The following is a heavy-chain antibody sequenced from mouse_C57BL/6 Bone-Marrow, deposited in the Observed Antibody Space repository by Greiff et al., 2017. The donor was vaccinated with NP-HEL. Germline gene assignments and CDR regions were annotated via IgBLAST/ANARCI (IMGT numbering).Heavy chain of an antibody. D-gene: IGHD1-1*01. Sequence: QVQLQQSGAELVRPGTSVKMSCKASGYTFTNYWIGWAKQRPGHGLEWIGDIYPGGGYTNYNEKFKGKATLTADKSSSTAYMQFSSLTSEDSAIYYCARYYYGSFWYFDVWGTGTTVTVSS. CDR2: IYPGGGYT. J-gene: IGHJ1*03. V-gene: IGHV1-63*01. CDR3: ARYYYGSFWYFDV. CDR1: GYTFTNYW.